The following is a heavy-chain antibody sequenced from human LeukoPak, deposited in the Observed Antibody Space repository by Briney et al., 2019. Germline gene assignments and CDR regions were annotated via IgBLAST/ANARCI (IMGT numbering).Heavy chain of an antibody. CDR1: GFSFSDYY. J-gene: IGHJ6*02. CDR2: ISGSGSDL. CDR3: ARSIGYYYTMDV. D-gene: IGHD3-22*01. V-gene: IGHV3-11*01. Sequence: GGSLRLSCVACGFSFSDYYMSWIRQAPGRGLEWISYISGSGSDLYYADSVKGRFTISRDNANNSLYLQMNSLRAEDTAVYYCARSIGYYYTMDVWGQGTTVTASS.